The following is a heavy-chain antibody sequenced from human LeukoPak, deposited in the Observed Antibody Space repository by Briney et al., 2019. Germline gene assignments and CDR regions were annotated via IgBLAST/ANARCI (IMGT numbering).Heavy chain of an antibody. Sequence: SETLSLTCTVSGGSISSYYWSWIRQPAGKGLEWIGRIYTRGSTNYNPSLKSRVTMSVDTSKNQFSLKLSSVTAADTAVYYCALLYDYVWGSYLDYWGQGTLVTVSS. D-gene: IGHD3-16*02. V-gene: IGHV4-4*07. CDR1: GGSISSYY. CDR2: IYTRGST. CDR3: ALLYDYVWGSYLDY. J-gene: IGHJ4*02.